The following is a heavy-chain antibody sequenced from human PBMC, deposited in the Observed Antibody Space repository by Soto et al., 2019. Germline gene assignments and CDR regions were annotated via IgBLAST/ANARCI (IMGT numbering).Heavy chain of an antibody. J-gene: IGHJ2*01. D-gene: IGHD2-8*01. V-gene: IGHV4-4*07. Sequence: QVQLQESGPGLVKPSETLSLTCTVSGDSISNFYWSWIRQPTGKGLESLGRISARGRTNYNPSLPSRVAMLLDTSTNQFSLRLTSLSAAVAAVYFWGRGMARYFELWGRGTLVTVFS. CDR3: GRGMARYFEL. CDR1: GDSISNFY. CDR2: ISARGRT.